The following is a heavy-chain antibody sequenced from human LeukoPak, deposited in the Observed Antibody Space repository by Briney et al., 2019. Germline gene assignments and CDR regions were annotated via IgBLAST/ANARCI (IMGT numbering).Heavy chain of an antibody. CDR1: GFSFNNYA. CDR3: ASPVGATTVRAFDI. D-gene: IGHD1-26*01. V-gene: IGHV3-72*01. CDR2: TRNEANIYTT. Sequence: GGSLRLSCAASGFSFNNYAMVWVRQTPGKGLEWVGRTRNEANIYTTKYAASVKGRFTISRDDSKNSLYLQMNSLKTEDTAVYYCASPVGATTVRAFDIWGQGTMVTVSS. J-gene: IGHJ3*02.